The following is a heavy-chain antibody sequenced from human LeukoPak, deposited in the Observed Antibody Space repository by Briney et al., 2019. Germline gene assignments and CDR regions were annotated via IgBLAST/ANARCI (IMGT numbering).Heavy chain of an antibody. Sequence: SETLSLTCTVSGGSLSSYYWSWIRQPPGKGLEWIGYIYYSGSTNYNPSLKSRVTISVDTSKNQFSLKLSFVTAADTAVYYCATARYSGYDLLYYFDYWGQGTLVTVSS. CDR1: GGSLSSYY. CDR3: ATARYSGYDLLYYFDY. J-gene: IGHJ4*02. CDR2: IYYSGST. D-gene: IGHD5-12*01. V-gene: IGHV4-59*01.